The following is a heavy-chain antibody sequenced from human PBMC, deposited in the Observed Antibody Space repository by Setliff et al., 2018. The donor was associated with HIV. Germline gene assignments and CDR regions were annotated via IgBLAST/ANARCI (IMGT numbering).Heavy chain of an antibody. V-gene: IGHV1-69*13. D-gene: IGHD3-22*01. Sequence: SAKVSCKASGYTFTGHYMHWVRQAPGQGLEWMGGIIPIFGTANYAQKFQGRVTITADESTSTAYMELSSLRSEDTAVYYCARGSYYYDSSGFDYFDYWGQGKLVTVSS. CDR1: GYTFTGHY. J-gene: IGHJ4*02. CDR3: ARGSYYYDSSGFDYFDY. CDR2: IIPIFGTA.